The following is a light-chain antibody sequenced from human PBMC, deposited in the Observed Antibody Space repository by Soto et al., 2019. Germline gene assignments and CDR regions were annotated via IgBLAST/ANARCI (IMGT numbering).Light chain of an antibody. CDR1: QSVSTN. CDR2: GAS. V-gene: IGKV3-15*01. Sequence: ETVMTQSPATLSVSPGESATLSCRASQSVSTNLAWYQQKRGQAPRLLIYGASARATGIPARFSGSRSGTEFTLTISSMQSEDLAVYYCQQYNNWPLTFGGGTKVDNK. J-gene: IGKJ4*01. CDR3: QQYNNWPLT.